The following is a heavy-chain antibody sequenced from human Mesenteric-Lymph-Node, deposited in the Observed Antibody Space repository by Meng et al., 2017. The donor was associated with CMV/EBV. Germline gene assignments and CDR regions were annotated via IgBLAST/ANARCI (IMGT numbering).Heavy chain of an antibody. CDR1: GYTFTDHF. CDR3: ARDGAVNWFDP. J-gene: IGHJ5*02. V-gene: IGHV1-2*02. CDR2: INPNSGDT. Sequence: ASVKVSCKASGYTFTDHFMHWVRQAPGQGLDWLGWINPNSGDTNYAQNFQGRVTMTRDTSISSAYMELSRLRSDDTAVYYCARDGAVNWFDPWGQGTLVTVSS. D-gene: IGHD3-16*01.